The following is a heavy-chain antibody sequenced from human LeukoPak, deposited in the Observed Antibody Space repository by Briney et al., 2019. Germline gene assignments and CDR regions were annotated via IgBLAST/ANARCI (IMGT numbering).Heavy chain of an antibody. D-gene: IGHD3-3*01. CDR3: ARDYEWLSLPAGGTFDY. V-gene: IGHV3-30*01. J-gene: IGHJ4*02. CDR2: ISYDGSNK. Sequence: GRSLRLSCAASGFTFSSYAMHWVRQAPGKGLEWVAVISYDGSNKYYADSVKGRFTISRDSSKNTLYLQMNSLRAEDTAVYYCARDYEWLSLPAGGTFDYWGQGTLVTVSS. CDR1: GFTFSSYA.